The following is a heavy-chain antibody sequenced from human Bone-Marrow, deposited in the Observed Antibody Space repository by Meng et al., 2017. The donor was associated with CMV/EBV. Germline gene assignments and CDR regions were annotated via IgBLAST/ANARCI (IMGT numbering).Heavy chain of an antibody. J-gene: IGHJ6*02. V-gene: IGHV4-34*01. Sequence: SETLSLTCTVYDGSFNAYYYNWFRHAPGKGLEWIGETNHSGSTNYNPSLKSRVTIPVDKSKNQFTLRLSSVTAADTAVYYCARYVVPTSGYSYGYYYYGMDVWGQGTTVTVSS. CDR3: ARYVVPTSGYSYGYYYYGMDV. CDR2: TNHSGST. CDR1: DGSFNAYY. D-gene: IGHD5-18*01.